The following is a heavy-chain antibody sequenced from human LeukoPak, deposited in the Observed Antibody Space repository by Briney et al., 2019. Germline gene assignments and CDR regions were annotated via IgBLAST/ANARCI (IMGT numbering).Heavy chain of an antibody. J-gene: IGHJ6*03. CDR2: FDPEDGET. CDR1: GYTLTELS. Sequence: ASVKVSCKVSGYTLTELSMHWVRQAPGKGLEWMGGFDPEDGETIYAQKFQGRVTMTRDTSISTAYMELSRLRSDDTAVYYCARDYYYMDVWGKGTTVTVSS. CDR3: ARDYYYMDV. V-gene: IGHV1-24*01.